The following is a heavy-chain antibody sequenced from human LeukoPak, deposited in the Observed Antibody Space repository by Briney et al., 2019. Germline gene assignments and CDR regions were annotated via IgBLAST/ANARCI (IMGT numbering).Heavy chain of an antibody. D-gene: IGHD5-12*01. J-gene: IGHJ4*02. CDR1: GGSVSSGRYY. V-gene: IGHV4-61*01. Sequence: SETLSLTCTVSGGSVSSGRYYWSWIRQPPGKGLEWIGYIYYSGSTNYNPSLKSRVTISVDTSKNQFSLKLSSVTAADTAVYYCARSYSGYDSFDYWGQGTLVTVSS. CDR3: ARSYSGYDSFDY. CDR2: IYYSGST.